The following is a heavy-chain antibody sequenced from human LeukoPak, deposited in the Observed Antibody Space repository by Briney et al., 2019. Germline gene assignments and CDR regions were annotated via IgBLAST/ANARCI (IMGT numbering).Heavy chain of an antibody. CDR2: INPNSGGT. CDR3: ARVGQLVTTLDY. J-gene: IGHJ4*02. Sequence: ASVKVSCKASGYTFTGYYMHWVRQAPGQGLEWMGWINPNSGGTNYAQKFQGRVTMTRDTSISTAYMELSRLRSGDTAVYYCARVGQLVTTLDYWGQGTLVTVSS. CDR1: GYTFTGYY. V-gene: IGHV1-2*02. D-gene: IGHD6-13*01.